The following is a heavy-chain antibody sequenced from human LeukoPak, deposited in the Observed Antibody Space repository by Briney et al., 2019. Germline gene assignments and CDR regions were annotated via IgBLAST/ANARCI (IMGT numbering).Heavy chain of an antibody. CDR1: GYTFTSYD. D-gene: IGHD4-17*01. CDR3: ARGITVTSFDY. CDR2: INPSGGST. J-gene: IGHJ4*02. V-gene: IGHV1-46*01. Sequence: ASVKVSCKASGYTFTSYDINWVRQATGQGLEWMGIINPSGGSTSYAQKFQGRVTMTRDTSTSTVYMELSSLRSEDTAVYYCARGITVTSFDYWGQGTLVTVSS.